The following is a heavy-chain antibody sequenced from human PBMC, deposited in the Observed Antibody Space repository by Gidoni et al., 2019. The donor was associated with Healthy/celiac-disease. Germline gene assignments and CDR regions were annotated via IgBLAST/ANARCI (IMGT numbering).Heavy chain of an antibody. Sequence: QLQLQESGSGLVKPSQTLSLTCAVSGGSISSGGYSWSWIRQPPGKGLAWIGYIYPSGSTYYNPSLKSRVTISVDRSKNQFSLKLSSVTAADTAVYYCARGRGYCSSTSCYELDNWFDPWGQGTLVTVSS. V-gene: IGHV4-30-2*01. CDR1: GGSISSGGYS. CDR3: ARGRGYCSSTSCYELDNWFDP. J-gene: IGHJ5*02. D-gene: IGHD2-2*01. CDR2: IYPSGST.